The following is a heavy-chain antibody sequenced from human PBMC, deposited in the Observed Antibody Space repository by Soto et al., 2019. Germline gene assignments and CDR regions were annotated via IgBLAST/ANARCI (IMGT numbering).Heavy chain of an antibody. CDR1: GFPSSNYG. Sequence: QVQLVESGGAVFNLGGPLRLPCAASGFPSSNYGMHGVRQAPGKGPEWVAVIWYDGSNKYYADSVKGRFTISRDNSKNTLYLQMNSLRAEDTAVYYCASALETGDYWGQGTLVTVSS. J-gene: IGHJ4*02. D-gene: IGHD3-10*01. V-gene: IGHV3-33*01. CDR3: ASALETGDY. CDR2: IWYDGSNK.